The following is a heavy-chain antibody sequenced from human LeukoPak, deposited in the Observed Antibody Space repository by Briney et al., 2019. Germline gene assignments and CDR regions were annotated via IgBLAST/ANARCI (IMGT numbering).Heavy chain of an antibody. J-gene: IGHJ5*02. Sequence: SETLSLTCAVYGGSFSGYYWSWIRQPPGKGLEWIGEINHSGSTNYNPSLKSRVTISVDTSKNQFSLKLSSVTAADTAVYYCARRYDILTGSQVDPWGQGTLVTVSS. V-gene: IGHV4-34*01. CDR1: GGSFSGYY. CDR3: ARRYDILTGSQVDP. CDR2: INHSGST. D-gene: IGHD3-9*01.